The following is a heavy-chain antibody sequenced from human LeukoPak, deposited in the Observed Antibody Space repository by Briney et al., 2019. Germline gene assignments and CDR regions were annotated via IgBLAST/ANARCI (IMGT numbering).Heavy chain of an antibody. Sequence: GGSLRLSCAASGFTFSDYWMSWVRQAPGKGLEWVASIKFDESEKHYMDSVKGRFTISRDSAKSSLYLQMNSLRAEDTAVYFCARVTTDGYFEYWGQGSLVTVSP. CDR3: ARVTTDGYFEY. V-gene: IGHV3-7*04. CDR1: GFTFSDYW. D-gene: IGHD1-1*01. J-gene: IGHJ4*02. CDR2: IKFDESEK.